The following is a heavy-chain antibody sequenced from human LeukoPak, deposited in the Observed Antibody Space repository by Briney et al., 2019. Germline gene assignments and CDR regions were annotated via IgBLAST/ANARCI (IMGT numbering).Heavy chain of an antibody. Sequence: ASVKVSCKVSVYTLTELSMHCVRQAPGKGLEWMGGFYPEDGETIYAQKSQGSVTMTEDTSTDTAYMELSSLRSEDTAVYYCATPGMRVPAAKLWYGMDVWGQGTTVTVSS. CDR2: FYPEDGET. V-gene: IGHV1-24*01. J-gene: IGHJ6*02. D-gene: IGHD2-2*01. CDR3: ATPGMRVPAAKLWYGMDV. CDR1: VYTLTELS.